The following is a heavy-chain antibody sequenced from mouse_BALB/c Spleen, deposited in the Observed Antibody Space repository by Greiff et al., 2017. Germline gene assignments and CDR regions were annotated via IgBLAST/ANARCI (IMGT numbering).Heavy chain of an antibody. CDR1: GFTFSSFG. V-gene: IGHV5-17*02. CDR3: AKDYGNFPFAY. J-gene: IGHJ3*01. CDR2: ISSGSSTI. D-gene: IGHD2-1*01. Sequence: EVMLVESGGGLVQPGGSRKLSCAASGFTFSSFGMHWVRQAPEKGLEWVAYISSGSSTIYYADTVKGRFTISRDNPKNTLFLQMTSLRSEDTAMYYCAKDYGNFPFAYWGQGTLVTVSA.